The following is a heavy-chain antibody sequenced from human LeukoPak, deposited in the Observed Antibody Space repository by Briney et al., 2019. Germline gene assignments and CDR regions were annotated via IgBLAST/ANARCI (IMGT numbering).Heavy chain of an antibody. J-gene: IGHJ3*02. V-gene: IGHV1-18*01. CDR2: ISAYNGNT. D-gene: IGHD3-22*01. CDR1: GYTFTSYG. CDR3: ARPTYYDLPRPPTSPVAFDI. Sequence: ASVKVSCKASGYTFTSYGISWVRQAPGQGLEWMGWISAYNGNTNYAQKLQGRVTMTTDTSPSTAYMELRSLRSDATAVYYCARPTYYDLPRPPTSPVAFDIWGQGQWSPSLQ.